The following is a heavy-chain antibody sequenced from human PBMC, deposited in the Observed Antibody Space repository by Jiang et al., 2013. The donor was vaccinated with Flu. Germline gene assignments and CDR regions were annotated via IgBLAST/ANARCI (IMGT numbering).Heavy chain of an antibody. Sequence: RQAPGQGLEWMGGIIPIFGTANYAXKFQGRVTITADESTSTAYMELSSLRSEDTAVYYCARDPRPTIFGVAGGFDPWGQGTLVTVSS. D-gene: IGHD3-3*01. J-gene: IGHJ5*02. CDR2: IIPIFGTA. CDR3: ARDPRPTIFGVAGGFDP. V-gene: IGHV1-69*01.